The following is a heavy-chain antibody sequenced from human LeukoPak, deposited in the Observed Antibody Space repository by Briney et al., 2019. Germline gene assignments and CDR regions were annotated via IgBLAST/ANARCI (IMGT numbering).Heavy chain of an antibody. V-gene: IGHV3-7*01. J-gene: IGHJ1*01. D-gene: IGHD2-15*01. Sequence: PGGSLRLSCAASGFTFNTYWMDWVRQAPGKGLEWVANIKQDGSEKLYVDSVKGRFTISRDNAKNSLYLQMNSLRAEDTAVYHCARGYDGGGYFQYWGQGTLVTVSS. CDR1: GFTFNTYW. CDR3: ARGYDGGGYFQY. CDR2: IKQDGSEK.